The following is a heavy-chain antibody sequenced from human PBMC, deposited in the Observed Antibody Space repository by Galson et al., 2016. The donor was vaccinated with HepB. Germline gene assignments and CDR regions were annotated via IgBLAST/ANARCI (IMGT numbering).Heavy chain of an antibody. CDR2: TSYDGSDK. J-gene: IGHJ4*02. D-gene: IGHD3-10*01. Sequence: SLRLSCAASGFTFSNYGMYWVRQAPGKGLEWVAVTSYDGSDKQHADSVKGRFTISRDNSKNTLYLQMNSLRPEDTAVYYCAKGGTHYFGLGSYYTRGALDYWGQGTLVTVSS. V-gene: IGHV3-30*18. CDR1: GFTFSNYG. CDR3: AKGGTHYFGLGSYYTRGALDY.